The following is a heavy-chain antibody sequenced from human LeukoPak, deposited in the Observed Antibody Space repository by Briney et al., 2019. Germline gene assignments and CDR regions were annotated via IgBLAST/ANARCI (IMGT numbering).Heavy chain of an antibody. D-gene: IGHD6-13*01. CDR2: INPNSGGT. Sequence: ASVKVSCKASGYTFTGYYMHWVRQAPGQGLEWMGRINPNSGGTNYAQKFQGRVTMTRDTSISTAYMELSRLRSGDTAVYYCARERVRAAARQNNWFDPWGQGTLVTVSS. CDR3: ARERVRAAARQNNWFDP. V-gene: IGHV1-2*06. J-gene: IGHJ5*02. CDR1: GYTFTGYY.